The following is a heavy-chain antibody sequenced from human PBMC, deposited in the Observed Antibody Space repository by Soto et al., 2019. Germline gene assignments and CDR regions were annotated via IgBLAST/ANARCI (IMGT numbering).Heavy chain of an antibody. Sequence: EVQLVESGGGLVQPGGSLRLSCVASEFTFSSYEMNWVRQAPGKGLDWVSYISSRATTKYYTDSVKGRFTISRDNAKKSLYLQMNSLRAEDTAVYYCVRFGGAAAGPGDYWGQGTLVTVSS. CDR1: EFTFSSYE. D-gene: IGHD6-13*01. CDR3: VRFGGAAAGPGDY. V-gene: IGHV3-48*03. CDR2: ISSRATTK. J-gene: IGHJ4*02.